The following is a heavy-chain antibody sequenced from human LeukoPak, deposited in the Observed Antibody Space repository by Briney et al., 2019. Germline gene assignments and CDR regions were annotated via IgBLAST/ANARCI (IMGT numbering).Heavy chain of an antibody. CDR2: ISSSSSTI. D-gene: IGHD3-10*01. J-gene: IGHJ4*02. Sequence: GGSLRLSCAASGFTFSSFSMNWVRQAPGKGLEWVSYISSSSSTIYYADSVKGRFTISRDNAKNSLYLQMNSLRAEDTAVYYCARDSYGSGSYYRIDSWGQGTLVTVSS. CDR1: GFTFSSFS. CDR3: ARDSYGSGSYYRIDS. V-gene: IGHV3-48*04.